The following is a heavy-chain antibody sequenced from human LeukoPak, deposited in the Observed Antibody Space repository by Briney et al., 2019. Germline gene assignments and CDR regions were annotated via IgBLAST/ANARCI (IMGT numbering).Heavy chain of an antibody. Sequence: SETLSLTCAVYGGSFSGYYWSWIRQPPGKGLEWIGEINHSGSTNYNPSLKSRVTISVDTSKNQFSLKLSSVTAADTAVYYCARGIAVAGPSQNWFDPWGQGTLVTVSS. CDR2: INHSGST. D-gene: IGHD6-19*01. J-gene: IGHJ5*02. CDR3: ARGIAVAGPSQNWFDP. CDR1: GGSFSGYY. V-gene: IGHV4-34*01.